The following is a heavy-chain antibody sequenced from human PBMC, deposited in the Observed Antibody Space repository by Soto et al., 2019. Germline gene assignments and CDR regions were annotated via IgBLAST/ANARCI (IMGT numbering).Heavy chain of an antibody. D-gene: IGHD6-19*01. J-gene: IGHJ4*02. V-gene: IGHV3-23*01. CDR2: ISGSGGST. CDR1: GFTFSSYA. CDR3: AKDLRSSGWYGQYFDY. Sequence: EVQLLESGGGLVQPGGSLRLSCAASGFTFSSYAMSWVRQAPGKGLEWVSAISGSGGSTYYADSVKGRFTISRDNSKNKLYLQMDSLRAEDTAVYYCAKDLRSSGWYGQYFDYWGQGTLVTVSS.